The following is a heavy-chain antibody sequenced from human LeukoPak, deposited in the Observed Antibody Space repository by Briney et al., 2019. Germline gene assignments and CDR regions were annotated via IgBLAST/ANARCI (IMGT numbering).Heavy chain of an antibody. CDR3: ARVRPDMVRGVIIKVAWYYYYMDV. V-gene: IGHV4-59*01. Sequence: SETLSLTCTVSGGSISSYYWSWIRQPPGKGLEWIGYIYYSGSTNYNPSLKSRVTISVDTSKNQFSLKLSSVAAADTAVYYCARVRPDMVRGVIIKVAWYYYYMDVWGKGTTVTVSS. J-gene: IGHJ6*03. CDR2: IYYSGST. D-gene: IGHD3-10*01. CDR1: GGSISSYY.